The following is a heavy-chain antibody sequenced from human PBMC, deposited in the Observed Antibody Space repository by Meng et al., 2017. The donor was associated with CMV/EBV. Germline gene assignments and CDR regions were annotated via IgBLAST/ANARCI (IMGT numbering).Heavy chain of an antibody. Sequence: GGSLRLSCAASGFTFSSYAMSWVRQAPGKGLEWVSAISGSGGSKYYADSVKGRFTISRDNSKNTLYLQMNSLRAEDTAVYYCAKDDSQLLYRDPYYYSGMDVWGQGTTVTVSS. CDR3: AKDDSQLLYRDPYYYSGMDV. J-gene: IGHJ6*02. CDR2: ISGSGGSK. D-gene: IGHD2-2*02. CDR1: GFTFSSYA. V-gene: IGHV3-23*01.